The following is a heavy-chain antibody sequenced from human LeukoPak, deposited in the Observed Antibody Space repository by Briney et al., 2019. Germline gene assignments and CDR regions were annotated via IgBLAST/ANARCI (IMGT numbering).Heavy chain of an antibody. Sequence: GGSLRLSCAASGYTFSSYSMNWVRQAPGKGLEWVSSISSSSSYIYYADSVKGRFTISRDNAKNSLYLQMNSLRAEDTAVYYCARGYYDILTGYSPDFDYWGQGTLVTVSS. CDR3: ARGYYDILTGYSPDFDY. CDR2: ISSSSSYI. J-gene: IGHJ4*02. D-gene: IGHD3-9*01. CDR1: GYTFSSYS. V-gene: IGHV3-21*01.